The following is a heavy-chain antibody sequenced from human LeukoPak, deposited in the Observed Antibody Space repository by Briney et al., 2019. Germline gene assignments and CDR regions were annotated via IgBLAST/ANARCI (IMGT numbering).Heavy chain of an antibody. D-gene: IGHD3-10*01. V-gene: IGHV4-39*01. Sequence: SETLSLTCTASGCSISISSYYWGWIRQPPGKGLEWIGSIYYSGSTYYNPSLKSRVTISVDTSKNQFSLKLSSVTAADMAVYYCARLSWDYGSGRYFDFWGQGTLVTVSS. CDR3: ARLSWDYGSGRYFDF. CDR1: GCSISISSYY. J-gene: IGHJ4*02. CDR2: IYYSGST.